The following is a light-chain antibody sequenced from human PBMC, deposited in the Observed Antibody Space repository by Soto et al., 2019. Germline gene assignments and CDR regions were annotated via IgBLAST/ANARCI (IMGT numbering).Light chain of an antibody. CDR3: QQYNSYSYT. Sequence: DIQMTQSPSTLSASVGDRVILTCRASQSISSWLAWYQQKPGKAPKLLIYDASSLESGVPSRFSGSGSGTEFTLTISSLQPDDFATYYCQQYNSYSYTFGKGTKLEIK. J-gene: IGKJ2*01. CDR1: QSISSW. V-gene: IGKV1-5*01. CDR2: DAS.